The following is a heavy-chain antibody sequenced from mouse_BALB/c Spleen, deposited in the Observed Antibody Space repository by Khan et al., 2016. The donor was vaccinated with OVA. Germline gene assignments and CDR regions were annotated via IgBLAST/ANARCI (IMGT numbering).Heavy chain of an antibody. D-gene: IGHD1-2*01. CDR1: GYSITSGYV. CDR2: ISYSGST. Sequence: EVQLVESGPGLVKPSQSLSLTCTVTGYSITSGYVWNWIRQFPGNKLEWMGYISYSGSTKYNPSLKSRISITRDTSKNQFYLQLNSVTTEDTATXYCAKTARIKYWGQGTTLTVSS. J-gene: IGHJ2*01. V-gene: IGHV3-2*02. CDR3: AKTARIKY.